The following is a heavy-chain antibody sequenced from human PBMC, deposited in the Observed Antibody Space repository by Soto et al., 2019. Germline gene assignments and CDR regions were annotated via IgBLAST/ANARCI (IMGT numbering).Heavy chain of an antibody. CDR1: GYSFINSA. J-gene: IGHJ4*02. CDR2: INAANSDT. Sequence: GASVKVSCKASGYSFINSAMHWVRQAPGHRPEWMGWINAANSDTKYSQKFQGRVSITKDTSATTAYMELSSLTSEDTALYYCARDPGTAMAFDRWGQGTLVTVSS. CDR3: ARDPGTAMAFDR. V-gene: IGHV1-3*01. D-gene: IGHD5-18*01.